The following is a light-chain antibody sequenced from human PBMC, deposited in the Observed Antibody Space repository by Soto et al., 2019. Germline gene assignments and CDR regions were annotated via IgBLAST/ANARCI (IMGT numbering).Light chain of an antibody. V-gene: IGKV3-20*01. CDR1: QSVSSNY. CDR2: GAS. CDR3: QQYGSSPIT. J-gene: IGKJ5*01. Sequence: EIVLTQSPGTLSLSPGERATLSCRASQSVSSNYLAWYQQKPGQAPTLLIYGASSRATDIPDRFSGSGSGTDFTLTISRLEPEDFAVYYCQQYGSSPITFGQGTRLEIK.